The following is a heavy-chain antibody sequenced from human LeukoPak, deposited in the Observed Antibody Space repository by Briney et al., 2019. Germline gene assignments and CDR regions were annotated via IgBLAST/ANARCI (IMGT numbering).Heavy chain of an antibody. Sequence: ASVKGSCKASGYTFTSYGISWVRQAPGQGLEWMGWISAYNGNTNYAQKLQGRVTMTTDTSTSTAYMELRSLRSDDTAVYYCARVDGRDSSGYLFDYWGRGTLVTVSS. D-gene: IGHD3-22*01. CDR3: ARVDGRDSSGYLFDY. V-gene: IGHV1-18*01. CDR1: GYTFTSYG. CDR2: ISAYNGNT. J-gene: IGHJ4*02.